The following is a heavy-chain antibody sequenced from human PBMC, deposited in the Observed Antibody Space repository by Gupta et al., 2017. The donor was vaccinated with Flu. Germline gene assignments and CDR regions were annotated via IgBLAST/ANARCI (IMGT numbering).Heavy chain of an antibody. V-gene: IGHV3-30*18. CDR2: PSYDGSRN. Sequence: QEQVVESGGGVVQPGRYLRLLWSASGFSLRNSGMTWVRQAPGQGLGGVAVPSYDGSRNNDADFVRGRFTISRDNSRNILYLQMDSLRSEDTAVYFCAKDWKWNHKNYGMNVWGPGTTVTVSS. CDR1: GFSLRNSG. CDR3: AKDWKWNHKNYGMNV. J-gene: IGHJ6*02. D-gene: IGHD1-1*01.